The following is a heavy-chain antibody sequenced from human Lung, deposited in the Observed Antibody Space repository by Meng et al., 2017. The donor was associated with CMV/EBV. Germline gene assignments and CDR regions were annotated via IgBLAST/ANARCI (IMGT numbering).Heavy chain of an antibody. D-gene: IGHD3-3*01. CDR3: ARDNYDVWNGYCGMEV. V-gene: IGHV3-7*01. Sequence: GESLMFXCAASGFIFSSYWMSWVRQAPGKGLEWVANIKQDGSEKYNVDSVKGRFTITRDNAKSSLNLQTTGLRAEDTAMYYCARDNYDVWNGYCGMEVWGQGTXVTVAS. CDR1: GFIFSSYW. CDR2: IKQDGSEK. J-gene: IGHJ6*02.